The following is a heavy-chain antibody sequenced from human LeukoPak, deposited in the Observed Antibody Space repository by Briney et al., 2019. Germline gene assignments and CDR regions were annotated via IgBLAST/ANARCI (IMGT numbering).Heavy chain of an antibody. D-gene: IGHD1-26*01. V-gene: IGHV5-51*01. CDR2: IYPSDSNA. CDR1: RYSVYSYW. Sequence: GESLKISCKAFRYSVYSYWIGWVRQMPGKGLEWMGIIYPSDSNAKYSPSFQGQVIISADRSISTVYLQWSSLKASDTAMYYCARRQKWELEIDVFDIWGKGTMVTVSS. J-gene: IGHJ3*02. CDR3: ARRQKWELEIDVFDI.